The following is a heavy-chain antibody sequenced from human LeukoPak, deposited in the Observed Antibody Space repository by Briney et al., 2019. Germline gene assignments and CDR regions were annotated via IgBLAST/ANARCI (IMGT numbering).Heavy chain of an antibody. J-gene: IGHJ6*02. Sequence: GGSLRLSCAASGFTVSSNYMSWVRQAPGKGLEWVSVIYSGGSTYYADSVKGRFTISRDNSKNTLYLQVNSLRAEDTAVYYCARDHGGSYYYYGMDVWGQGTTVIVSS. V-gene: IGHV3-66*01. CDR3: ARDHGGSYYYYGMDV. D-gene: IGHD1-26*01. CDR1: GFTVSSNY. CDR2: IYSGGST.